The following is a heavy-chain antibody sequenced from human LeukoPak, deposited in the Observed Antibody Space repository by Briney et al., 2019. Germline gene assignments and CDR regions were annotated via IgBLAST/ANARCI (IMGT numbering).Heavy chain of an antibody. CDR3: ARDLYLVAFDI. CDR2: IYSGGGT. V-gene: IGHV3-66*01. CDR1: GFTVSSNY. Sequence: GGSLRLSCAASGFTVSSNYMSWVRQAPGKGLEWVSVIYSGGGTYYADSVKGRFTISRDNSKNTLYLQMNSLRAEDTALYYCARDLYLVAFDIWGQGTMVTVSS. J-gene: IGHJ3*02. D-gene: IGHD2-15*01.